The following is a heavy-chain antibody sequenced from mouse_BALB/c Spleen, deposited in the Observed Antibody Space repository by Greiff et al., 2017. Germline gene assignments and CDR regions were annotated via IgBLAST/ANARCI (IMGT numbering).Heavy chain of an antibody. J-gene: IGHJ1*01. Sequence: VQLQQSGAELVKPGASVKLSCTASGFNIKDTYMHWVKQRPEQGLEWIGRIDPANGNTKYDPKFQGKATITADTSSNTAYLQLSSLTSEDTAVYYCARGSSYTYWYFDVWGAGTTVTVSS. D-gene: IGHD1-1*01. CDR3: ARGSSYTYWYFDV. CDR1: GFNIKDTY. V-gene: IGHV14-3*02. CDR2: IDPANGNT.